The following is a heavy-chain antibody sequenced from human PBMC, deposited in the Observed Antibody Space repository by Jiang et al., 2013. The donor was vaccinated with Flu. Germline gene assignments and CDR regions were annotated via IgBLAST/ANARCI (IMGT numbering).Heavy chain of an antibody. Sequence: ETLSLTCAVYGGSFSGYYWSWIRQPPGKGLEWIGEINHSGSTNYNPSLKSRVTISVDTSKNQFSLKLSSVTAADTAVYYCAREGSGWYDYFYFDYWGQGTLVTVSS. CDR3: AREGSGWYDYFYFDY. J-gene: IGHJ4*02. CDR1: GGSFSGYY. D-gene: IGHD6-19*01. CDR2: INHSGST. V-gene: IGHV4-34*01.